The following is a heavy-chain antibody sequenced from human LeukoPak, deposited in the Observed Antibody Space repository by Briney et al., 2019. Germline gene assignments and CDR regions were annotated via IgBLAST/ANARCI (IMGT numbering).Heavy chain of an antibody. Sequence: GESLKISCKASGYSFTSFWIGWVRQMPGKGLEWMGIIDPSDSETRYTPSFQGQVTISVDKSLTTAYLQWNSLKASDTAMYYCARQTAMGRSGDYWGQGTLVTVSS. CDR3: ARQTAMGRSGDY. CDR2: IDPSDSET. CDR1: GYSFTSFW. J-gene: IGHJ4*02. D-gene: IGHD5-18*01. V-gene: IGHV5-51*01.